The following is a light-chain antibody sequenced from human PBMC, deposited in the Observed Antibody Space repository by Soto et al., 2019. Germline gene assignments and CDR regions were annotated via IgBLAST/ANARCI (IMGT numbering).Light chain of an antibody. Sequence: GEIVPLSFMSSQSVSSSYLTWFQQKPGQAPRLLIYGASTRATSIPARFSGSGSGTDFTLTISSLQPEDFAVYYCQQRSNWPPITFGQGTRLEIK. CDR2: GAS. V-gene: IGKV3D-20*02. CDR1: QSVSSSY. CDR3: QQRSNWPPIT. J-gene: IGKJ5*01.